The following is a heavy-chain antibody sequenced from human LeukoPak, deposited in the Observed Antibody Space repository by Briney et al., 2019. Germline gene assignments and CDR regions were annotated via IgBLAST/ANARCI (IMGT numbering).Heavy chain of an antibody. CDR2: INQGGSVK. V-gene: IGHV3-7*01. J-gene: IGHJ4*02. CDR3: TRDFVF. CDR1: SGFA. Sequence: PGGSLRLSCAAFSGFAMSWVRQAPGKGLEWVGNINQGGSVKHYVDSVRGRFTISRDNARNSVYLQMSALRVEDTAVYYCTRDFVFRGQGSLVTASS. D-gene: IGHD3-3*01.